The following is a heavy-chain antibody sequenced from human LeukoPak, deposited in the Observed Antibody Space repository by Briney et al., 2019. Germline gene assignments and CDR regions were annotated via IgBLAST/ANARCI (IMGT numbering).Heavy chain of an antibody. V-gene: IGHV3-30*02. CDR1: GFTFSSYG. D-gene: IGHD6-13*01. J-gene: IGHJ4*02. CDR2: IRYDGSNK. CDR3: ARWGGSSPTDFDY. Sequence: GGSLRLSCAASGFTFSSYGMHWVRQAPGKGLEGVAFIRYDGSNKYYADSVKGRFTISRDNSKNTLYLQMNSLRAEDTAVYYCARWGGSSPTDFDYWGQGTLVTVSS.